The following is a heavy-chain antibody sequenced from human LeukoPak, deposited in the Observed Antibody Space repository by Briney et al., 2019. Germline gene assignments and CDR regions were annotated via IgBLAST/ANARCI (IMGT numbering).Heavy chain of an antibody. CDR1: GYTFTGYY. J-gene: IGHJ4*02. V-gene: IGHV1-2*02. Sequence: GASVKVSCKASGYTFTGYYIHWVRQAPGQGLQWMGWINPNSGGTHYAQKFQGRVIMTRDTSISTAYMELSRLRSDDMAVYYCATDYYDSSGYYYSFDYWGQGTLVTVSS. CDR2: INPNSGGT. D-gene: IGHD3-22*01. CDR3: ATDYYDSSGYYYSFDY.